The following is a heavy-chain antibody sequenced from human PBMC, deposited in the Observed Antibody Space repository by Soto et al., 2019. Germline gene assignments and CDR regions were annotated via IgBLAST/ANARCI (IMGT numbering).Heavy chain of an antibody. V-gene: IGHV4-59*01. CDR3: ARGPPHHY. CDR1: GASISSYY. Sequence: SETRSLTCTVAGASISSYYWSWIRQPPGKGLEWIGYIYYGGSTNYNPSLKSRVTISVDTSKNQFSLKLSSVTAADTAVYYCARGPPHHYWGQGTLVTVSS. CDR2: IYYGGST. J-gene: IGHJ4*02.